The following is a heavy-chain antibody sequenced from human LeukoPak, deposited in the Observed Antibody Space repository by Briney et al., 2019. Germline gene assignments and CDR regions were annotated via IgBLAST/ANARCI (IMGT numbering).Heavy chain of an antibody. CDR2: ISWNSGSI. V-gene: IGHV3-9*01. J-gene: IGHJ3*02. Sequence: PGGSLRLSCAASGFTFDDYAMHWVRHAPGKGLEWVSGISWNSGSIGYADSVKGRFTISRDNAKNSLYLQMNSLRAEDTALYYCAKDKDYYDSSGYYEAGAFDIWGQGTMVTVSS. CDR1: GFTFDDYA. CDR3: AKDKDYYDSSGYYEAGAFDI. D-gene: IGHD3-22*01.